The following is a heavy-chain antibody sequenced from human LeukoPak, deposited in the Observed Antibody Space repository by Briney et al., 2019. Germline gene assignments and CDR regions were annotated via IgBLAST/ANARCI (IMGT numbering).Heavy chain of an antibody. CDR2: IHTSGTT. Sequence: SETLSLTCTVSDGSISGYYWNWIRQPAGKGLEWIGRIHTSGTTTYSPSLKSRVTLSIDTSKDQFSLSLNSVTAADTAVYYCARGFSVAGMRSFDYWGQGILVTVSS. V-gene: IGHV4-4*07. CDR3: ARGFSVAGMRSFDY. D-gene: IGHD6-19*01. CDR1: DGSISGYY. J-gene: IGHJ4*02.